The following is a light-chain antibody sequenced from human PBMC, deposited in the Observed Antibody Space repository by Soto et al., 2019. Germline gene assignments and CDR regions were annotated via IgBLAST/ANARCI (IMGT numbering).Light chain of an antibody. Sequence: DIQMTQSPSSLSASVGDRVTITCRASQSISSYLNWYQQKQGKAPKLLIYAASSLQSGVPSRFSGSGSGTDFTLTISSLKPEDFATYYCQQSYSTLTFGPGTKVDI. CDR3: QQSYSTLT. V-gene: IGKV1-39*01. J-gene: IGKJ3*01. CDR2: AAS. CDR1: QSISSY.